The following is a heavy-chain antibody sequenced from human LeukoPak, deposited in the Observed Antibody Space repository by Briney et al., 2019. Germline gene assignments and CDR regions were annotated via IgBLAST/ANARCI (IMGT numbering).Heavy chain of an antibody. CDR3: ATGRGWLPDY. CDR1: GGSITNHY. D-gene: IGHD5-12*01. V-gene: IGHV4-59*11. J-gene: IGHJ4*02. Sequence: PSETLSLTCTVSGGSITNHYWSWIRQPPGKGLEWIGHLHYSGNTNYNPSLKSRVTMSVDTSKTQFSLKLSSVTAADTALYYCATGRGWLPDYWGQGTLVTVSS. CDR2: LHYSGNT.